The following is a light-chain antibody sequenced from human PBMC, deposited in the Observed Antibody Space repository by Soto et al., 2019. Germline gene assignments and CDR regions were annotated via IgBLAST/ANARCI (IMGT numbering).Light chain of an antibody. V-gene: IGKV3-20*01. CDR3: QQYGSSPWIT. CDR1: QSVSSSY. CDR2: GAS. Sequence: EIVLTQSPGTLSLSPGERATLSCRASQSVSSSYLAWYQQKPGQAPRLLIYGASSRATGIPDRFSGSGSGTDFTLTISRLEPEDFAVSYCQQYGSSPWITFGQGKRLEIK. J-gene: IGKJ5*01.